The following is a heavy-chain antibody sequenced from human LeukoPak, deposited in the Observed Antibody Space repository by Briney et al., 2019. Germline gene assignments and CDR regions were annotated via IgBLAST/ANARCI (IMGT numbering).Heavy chain of an antibody. CDR2: INPNSGGT. CDR1: GYTFTGYY. J-gene: IGHJ4*02. V-gene: IGHV1-2*02. Sequence: EASVKVSCKASGYTFTGYYMHWVRQAPGQGLEWMGWINPNSGGTNYAQKFQGRVTMTRDTSISTAYMELSRLRSDDTAVYYCARGAYYYDSSDYYYEGNPFDYWGQGTLVTVSS. CDR3: ARGAYYYDSSDYYYEGNPFDY. D-gene: IGHD3-22*01.